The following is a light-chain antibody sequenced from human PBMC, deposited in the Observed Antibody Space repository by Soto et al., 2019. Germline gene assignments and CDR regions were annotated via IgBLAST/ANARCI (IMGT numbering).Light chain of an antibody. CDR2: DVT. CDR1: SSDIGDYNY. J-gene: IGLJ1*01. CDR3: SSYASSSTIYV. Sequence: QSVLTQPASVSGSPGQSITISCTGTSSDIGDYNYVSWYHQRPGKAPKLMIYDVTNRPSGVSNRFSGSKSGSTASLTISGLQAEDEADYYCSSYASSSTIYVFGSGTKVTVL. V-gene: IGLV2-14*01.